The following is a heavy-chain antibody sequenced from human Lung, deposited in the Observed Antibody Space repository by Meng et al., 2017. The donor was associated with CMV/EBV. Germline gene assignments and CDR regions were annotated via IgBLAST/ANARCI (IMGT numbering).Heavy chain of an antibody. J-gene: IGHJ5*02. CDR2: LRHDGSGE. CDR3: AKSPPRMITFGGLIANT. D-gene: IGHD3-16*02. CDR1: GTSFSTYA. Sequence: SCAASGTSFSTYAMNWVRQAPGKGLEWVAFLRHDGSGEHYADSVKGRFTISRDTSKETLYLQMNSLRAEDTAVYYCAKSPPRMITFGGLIANTWXQGTLVT. V-gene: IGHV3-30*02.